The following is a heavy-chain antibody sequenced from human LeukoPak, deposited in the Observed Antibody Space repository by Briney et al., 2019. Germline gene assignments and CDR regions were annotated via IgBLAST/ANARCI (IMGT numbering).Heavy chain of an antibody. CDR3: ARVFRGPHEYYMDV. Sequence: SETLSLTCTVSGGSISSYYWSWIRQPPGKGLEWIGYIYYSGSTNYNPSLKSRVTISVDTSKNQFSLKLSSVTAADTAVYYCARVFRGPHEYYMDVWGKGTTVTVSS. V-gene: IGHV4-59*01. CDR2: IYYSGST. J-gene: IGHJ6*03. D-gene: IGHD3-10*02. CDR1: GGSISSYY.